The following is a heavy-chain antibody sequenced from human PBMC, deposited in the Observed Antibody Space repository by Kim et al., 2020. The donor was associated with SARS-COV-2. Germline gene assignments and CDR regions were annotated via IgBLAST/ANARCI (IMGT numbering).Heavy chain of an antibody. V-gene: IGHV3-23*01. CDR3: AKEGTQQPN. Sequence: GSTYYAYSMNGRFTISGDNSKNTLYLQMNSLRAEDTAVYYCAKEGTQQPNWGQGTLVTVSS. D-gene: IGHD6-13*01. CDR2: GST. J-gene: IGHJ4*02.